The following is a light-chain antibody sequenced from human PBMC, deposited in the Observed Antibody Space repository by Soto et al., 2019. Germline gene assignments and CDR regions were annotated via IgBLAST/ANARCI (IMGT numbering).Light chain of an antibody. CDR3: CSYAGGWV. V-gene: IGLV2-11*01. CDR1: SSDVGGYNY. Sequence: QSALTQPRSVSGSPGQSVTISCTGTSSDVGGYNYVSWYQQHPGKAPKLMIYDVSKRPSGVPDRFSGSKSGNTASLTISGLQAEDEADYYCCSYAGGWVFGTGTKLTVL. J-gene: IGLJ1*01. CDR2: DVS.